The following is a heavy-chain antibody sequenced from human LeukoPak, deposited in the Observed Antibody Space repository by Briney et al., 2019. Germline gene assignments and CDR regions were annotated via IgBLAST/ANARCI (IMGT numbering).Heavy chain of an antibody. CDR1: GYTFTSYG. CDR3: ARGGSGYCSSTSCSLYFDY. J-gene: IGHJ4*02. CDR2: ISAYNGST. D-gene: IGHD2-2*01. Sequence: ASVKVSCKASGYTFTSYGISWVRQAPGQGLEWMGWISAYNGSTNYAQKLQGRVTMTTDTSTSTAYMELRSLRSDDTAVYYCARGGSGYCSSTSCSLYFDYWGQGTLVTVSS. V-gene: IGHV1-18*01.